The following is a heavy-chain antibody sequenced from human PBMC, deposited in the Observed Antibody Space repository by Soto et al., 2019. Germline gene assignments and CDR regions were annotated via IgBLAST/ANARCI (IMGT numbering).Heavy chain of an antibody. Sequence: SETLSLTCTVSGGSISSSSYYWGWIRQPPGKGLEWIGSIYYSGSTYYNPSLKSRVTISVDTSKNQFSLKLSSVTAADTAVYYCAKMARSSTSWWTSRNWFDPWGQGTRVTVS. CDR3: AKMARSSTSWWTSRNWFDP. D-gene: IGHD2-2*01. V-gene: IGHV4-39*01. CDR1: GGSISSSSYY. CDR2: IYYSGST. J-gene: IGHJ5*02.